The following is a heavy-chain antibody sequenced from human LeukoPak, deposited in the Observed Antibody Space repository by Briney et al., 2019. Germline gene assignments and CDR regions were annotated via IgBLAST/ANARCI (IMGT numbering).Heavy chain of an antibody. Sequence: PGGSLRLSCAASGLAFPYYAMTWVRQAPGKGLEWVSSITSSSSYIYYADSVKGRFTISRDKAKNSLYLQMNSLRAEDTAIYYCARGRSGWYHNFDYWGQGTLVTVSS. CDR3: ARGRSGWYHNFDY. CDR2: ITSSSSYI. V-gene: IGHV3-21*01. D-gene: IGHD6-19*01. J-gene: IGHJ4*02. CDR1: GLAFPYYA.